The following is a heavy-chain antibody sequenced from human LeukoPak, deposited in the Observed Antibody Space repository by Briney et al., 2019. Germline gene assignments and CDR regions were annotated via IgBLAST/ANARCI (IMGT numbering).Heavy chain of an antibody. J-gene: IGHJ3*02. V-gene: IGHV3-23*01. Sequence: GGSLRLSCAASGFTFSSYAMSWVRQAPGKGLEWVSAISGSGGSTYYADSVKGRFTISRDNSKNTLYLQMNSLRAEDTAVYYCAKIARITMVRGVTNAFDIWGQGTMVTVSS. CDR2: ISGSGGST. D-gene: IGHD3-10*01. CDR1: GFTFSSYA. CDR3: AKIARITMVRGVTNAFDI.